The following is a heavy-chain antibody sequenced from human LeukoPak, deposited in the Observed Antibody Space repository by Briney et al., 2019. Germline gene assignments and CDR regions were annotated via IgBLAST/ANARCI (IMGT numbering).Heavy chain of an antibody. J-gene: IGHJ4*02. CDR2: ISGSGGST. CDR3: AKGPQYDILTGYFGY. D-gene: IGHD3-9*01. V-gene: IGHV3-23*01. Sequence: GGSLRLSCAASGFTFSSYAMSWVRQAPGKGLEWVLAISGSGGSTYYADSVKGRFTISRDNSKNTLYLQMNSLRAEDTAVYYCAKGPQYDILTGYFGYWGQGTLVTVSS. CDR1: GFTFSSYA.